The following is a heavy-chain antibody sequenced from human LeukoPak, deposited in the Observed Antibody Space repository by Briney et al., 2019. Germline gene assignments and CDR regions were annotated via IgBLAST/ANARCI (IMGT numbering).Heavy chain of an antibody. CDR2: ISHSSGTI. D-gene: IGHD3-3*01. CDR1: GFTFSFHS. J-gene: IGHJ4*02. V-gene: IGHV3-48*01. Sequence: GGSLRLSCAASGFTFSFHSMNWVRQAPGKGLEWISYISHSSGTIYYADSVKGRFTISRDNAKSSMFLQMNSLRAEDTAVYYCAKDWADFWSGYFLFDYWGRGTLVTVSS. CDR3: AKDWADFWSGYFLFDY.